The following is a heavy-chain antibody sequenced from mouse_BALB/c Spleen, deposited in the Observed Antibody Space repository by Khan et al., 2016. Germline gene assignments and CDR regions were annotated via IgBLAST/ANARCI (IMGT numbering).Heavy chain of an antibody. CDR1: GDSITSGY. Sequence: VQLQASGPSLVKPSQALSLTCSVTGDSITSGYWNWIRQFPGRKLEYMGYITYSGSTYYNPSTKSRISITRDTSKNQYFLQLISVTTEDTATYYWARYDGSSHLSGMDYWGQGTSVTVSS. J-gene: IGHJ4*01. CDR2: ITYSGST. CDR3: ARYDGSSHLSGMDY. D-gene: IGHD1-1*01. V-gene: IGHV3-8*02.